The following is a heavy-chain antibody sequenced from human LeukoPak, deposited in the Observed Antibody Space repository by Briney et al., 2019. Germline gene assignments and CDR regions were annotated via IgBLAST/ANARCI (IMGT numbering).Heavy chain of an antibody. V-gene: IGHV1-2*02. CDR1: GYTFTGYY. D-gene: IGHD3-22*01. Sequence: ASVKVSCKASGYTFTGYYMHWVRQAPGQGLEWMGWINPNSGGTNYAQKFQGRVTMTRDTSISTAYMELSRLRSDDTAVYDCARDTNYDSSGYYLDYWGQGTLVTVSS. CDR3: ARDTNYDSSGYYLDY. CDR2: INPNSGGT. J-gene: IGHJ4*02.